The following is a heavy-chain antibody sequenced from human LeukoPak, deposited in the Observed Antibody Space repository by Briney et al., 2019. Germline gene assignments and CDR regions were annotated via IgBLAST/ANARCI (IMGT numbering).Heavy chain of an antibody. CDR3: TTADVGGSYGY. V-gene: IGHV3-15*01. CDR1: GFTFTNAW. Sequence: GGSLRLPCEASGFTFTNAWMSWVRQAPGKGLEWVGRIKSKTDGGTTDYAAPVKGRFTISRDDSENTLFLQMNSLKTEDTAVYYCTTADVGGSYGYWGQGTLVTVSS. D-gene: IGHD3-16*01. J-gene: IGHJ4*02. CDR2: IKSKTDGGTT.